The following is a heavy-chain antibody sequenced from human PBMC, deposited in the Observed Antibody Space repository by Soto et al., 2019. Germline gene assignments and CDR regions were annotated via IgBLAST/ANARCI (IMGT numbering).Heavy chain of an antibody. CDR1: GGTFRSYT. CDR3: ASAISRGWYTPSYYYYGMDV. J-gene: IGHJ6*02. CDR2: IIPLLGIA. D-gene: IGHD6-19*01. Sequence: QVQLVQSGAEVKKPGSSVKVSCKASGGTFRSYTISWVRQAPGQVLEWMGRIIPLLGIANYAQQFQGRVTLTADKSKGTAYMERRSLRSEDPAVYYCASAISRGWYTPSYYYYGMDVWGQGTTVTVSS. V-gene: IGHV1-69*02.